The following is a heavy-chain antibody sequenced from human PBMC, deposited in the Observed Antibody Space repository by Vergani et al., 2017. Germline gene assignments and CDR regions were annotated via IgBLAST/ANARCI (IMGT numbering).Heavy chain of an antibody. CDR2: IIPIFGTA. Sequence: QVQLVQSGAEVKKPGSSVKVSCKASGGTFSSYAISWVRQAPGQGLEWMGGIIPIFGTANYGQKFQGRVTITADKSTSTAYMELCSLSSEDTAVYYCASAGITMVRLVSPLSYNWFDAWGQGTLVTVSS. D-gene: IGHD3-10*01. V-gene: IGHV1-69*06. CDR1: GGTFSSYA. J-gene: IGHJ5*02. CDR3: ASAGITMVRLVSPLSYNWFDA.